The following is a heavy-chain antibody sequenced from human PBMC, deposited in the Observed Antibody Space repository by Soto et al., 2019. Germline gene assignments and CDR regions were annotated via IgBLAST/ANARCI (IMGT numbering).Heavy chain of an antibody. J-gene: IGHJ5*02. CDR1: GFTFSSYA. V-gene: IGHV3-30-3*01. Sequence: ESGGGVVQPGRSLRLSCAASGFTFSSYAMHWVRQAPGKGLEWVAVISYDGHKKYYADSVKGRFTISRDNSKNTLYLQMNSLRAEDTAVYYCARDRADYYYGSGPFDPWGQGTLVTVSS. CDR2: ISYDGHKK. CDR3: ARDRADYYYGSGPFDP. D-gene: IGHD3-10*01.